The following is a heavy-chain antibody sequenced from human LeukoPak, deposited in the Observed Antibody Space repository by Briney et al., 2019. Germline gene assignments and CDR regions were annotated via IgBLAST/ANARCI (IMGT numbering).Heavy chain of an antibody. CDR1: GGSISSSSYY. J-gene: IGHJ4*02. CDR2: IYYSGST. Sequence: SETLSLTCTVSGGSISSSSYYWGWIRQPPGKGLEWIGSIYYSGSTYYNPSLKSRVTISVDTSKNQFSLKLSSVTAADTAVYYCARLQRCWFGDLVCRLREPYFDYWGQGTLVTVSS. CDR3: ARLQRCWFGDLVCRLREPYFDY. V-gene: IGHV4-39*01. D-gene: IGHD3-10*01.